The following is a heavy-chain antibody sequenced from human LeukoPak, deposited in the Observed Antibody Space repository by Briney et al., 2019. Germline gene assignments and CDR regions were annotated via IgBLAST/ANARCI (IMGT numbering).Heavy chain of an antibody. CDR1: GFTFSSYA. CDR2: ISGSGGST. CDR3: ARDSHGDYGDY. D-gene: IGHD4-17*01. J-gene: IGHJ4*02. V-gene: IGHV3-23*01. Sequence: PGGSLRLSCAVSGFTFSSYAMSWVRQAPGKGLEWVSAISGSGGSTYYADSVKGRFTISRDNAKNSLYLQMNSLRAEDTAVYYCARDSHGDYGDYWGQGTLVTVSS.